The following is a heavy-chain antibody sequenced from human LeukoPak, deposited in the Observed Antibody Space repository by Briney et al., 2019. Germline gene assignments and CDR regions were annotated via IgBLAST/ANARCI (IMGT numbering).Heavy chain of an antibody. D-gene: IGHD3-3*01. CDR3: AKDHDFWSGNPDY. Sequence: TGGSLRLSCAASGFTFSSYGMHWVRQAPGKGLEWVAVIWYDGSNKYYADSVKGRFTISRDNSKNTLYLQMNSLRAEDTAVYYCAKDHDFWSGNPDYWGQGTLVTVSS. CDR1: GFTFSSYG. CDR2: IWYDGSNK. J-gene: IGHJ4*02. V-gene: IGHV3-33*06.